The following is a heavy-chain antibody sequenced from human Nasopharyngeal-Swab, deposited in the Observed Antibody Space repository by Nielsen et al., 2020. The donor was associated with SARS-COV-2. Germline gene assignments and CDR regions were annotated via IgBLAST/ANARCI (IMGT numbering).Heavy chain of an antibody. V-gene: IGHV3-23*01. CDR2: ISGSGATT. J-gene: IGHJ5*02. CDR1: GFTFKSYA. Sequence: GESLKISCAASGFTFKSYAMSWVRQAPGKGLEWVSVISGSGATTYHADSVKGRFTISRDNSQNTVYLQMNNLRVEDTARYYCAKGVEQWLVAGNLFDPWGQGTMVTVSS. D-gene: IGHD6-19*01. CDR3: AKGVEQWLVAGNLFDP.